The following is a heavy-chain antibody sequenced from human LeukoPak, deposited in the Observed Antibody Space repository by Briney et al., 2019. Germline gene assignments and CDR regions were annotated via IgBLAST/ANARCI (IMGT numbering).Heavy chain of an antibody. V-gene: IGHV3-7*01. CDR2: IKEDGSWK. D-gene: IGHD6-19*01. CDR3: ARDLGWYHADS. Sequence: SGGSLRLSCAASGFTFSSSWMGWARQAPGKGLEWVANIKEDGSWKHYAVSVQGRFTISRDNAKNSLYLQMNSLRAEDTAVYYCARDLGWYHADSWGQGTLVTVSS. CDR1: GFTFSSSW. J-gene: IGHJ4*02.